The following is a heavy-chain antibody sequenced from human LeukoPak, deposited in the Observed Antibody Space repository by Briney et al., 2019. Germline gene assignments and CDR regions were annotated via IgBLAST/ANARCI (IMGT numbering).Heavy chain of an antibody. Sequence: PSETLSLTCTVSGGSISSYYWSWIRQPPGKGLEWIGYIYYSGSTNYNPSLKSRVTISVDTSKNQSSLKLSSVTAADTAVYYCARGVLWFGELHVRFRHGDYYYMDVWGKGTTVTISS. D-gene: IGHD3-10*01. CDR3: ARGVLWFGELHVRFRHGDYYYMDV. CDR1: GGSISSYY. J-gene: IGHJ6*03. V-gene: IGHV4-59*01. CDR2: IYYSGST.